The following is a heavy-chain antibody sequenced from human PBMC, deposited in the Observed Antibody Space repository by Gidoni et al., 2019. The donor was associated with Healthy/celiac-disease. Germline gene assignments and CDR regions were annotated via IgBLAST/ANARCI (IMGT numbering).Heavy chain of an antibody. CDR3: ARDRGDGYNHPAFDI. D-gene: IGHD5-12*01. V-gene: IGHV4-4*02. CDR1: GGSISTSNW. J-gene: IGHJ3*02. Sequence: QVQLQESGPGLVKPSGTLSLTCAVSGGSISTSNWWSWVRQPPGKGLEWIGEIYHSGSTNYNPSLKSRVTISVDKSKNQFSLKLSSVTAADTAVYYCARDRGDGYNHPAFDIWGQGTMVTVSS. CDR2: IYHSGST.